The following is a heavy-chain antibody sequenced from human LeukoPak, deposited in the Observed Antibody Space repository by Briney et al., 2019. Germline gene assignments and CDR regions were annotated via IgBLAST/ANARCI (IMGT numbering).Heavy chain of an antibody. D-gene: IGHD3-10*01. V-gene: IGHV3-48*04. Sequence: GGSLRLSCTASGFTFSTYGMHWVRQAPGKGLEWVSYISSSGSTIYYADSVKGRFTISRDNAKNSLYLQMNSLRAEDTAVYYCARDRRITMVRGVKILDYWGQGTLVTVSS. J-gene: IGHJ4*02. CDR2: ISSSGSTI. CDR3: ARDRRITMVRGVKILDY. CDR1: GFTFSTYG.